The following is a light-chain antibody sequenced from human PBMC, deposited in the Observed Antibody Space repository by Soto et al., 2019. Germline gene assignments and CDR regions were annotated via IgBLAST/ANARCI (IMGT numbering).Light chain of an antibody. CDR1: QSVSSY. CDR2: DAS. V-gene: IGKV3-11*01. J-gene: IGKJ4*01. Sequence: EIVLTQSPASLSLSPGDRATISCRASQSVSSYLAWYQQKPGQAPRLLIYDASNRATGLPARFSGSGSGTVFTITISGLEHEDFAVYYCQQRSSWPLTFGGGTKVELK. CDR3: QQRSSWPLT.